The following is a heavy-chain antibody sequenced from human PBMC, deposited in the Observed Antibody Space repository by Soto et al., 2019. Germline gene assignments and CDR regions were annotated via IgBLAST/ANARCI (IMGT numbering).Heavy chain of an antibody. Sequence: SETLSLTCTVSGASISSGGYYWSWIRQHPGKGLEWIGYIYHSGSSYYNPSLKSRVSISVDTSQNQFYLQLTSVTAADPAVYYCARDQEVNYADVGGSEDYYGLDVWGRGTTVTVSS. CDR2: IYHSGSS. CDR1: GASISSGGYY. CDR3: ARDQEVNYADVGGSEDYYGLDV. D-gene: IGHD4-17*01. J-gene: IGHJ6*02. V-gene: IGHV4-31*03.